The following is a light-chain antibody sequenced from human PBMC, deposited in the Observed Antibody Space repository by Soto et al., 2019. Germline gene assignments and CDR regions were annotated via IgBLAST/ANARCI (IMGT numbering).Light chain of an antibody. CDR2: DAS. CDR3: QQYDDLPIT. Sequence: DIQMTQSPSSLSASVGDRVTITCQASHDIDKFLNWYHQKPGKPPKLLIDDASNLATGVPSRFSGRGSGTDFTFTISSLQPEDVATYYCQQYDDLPITFGQGTRLEI. V-gene: IGKV1-33*01. CDR1: HDIDKF. J-gene: IGKJ5*01.